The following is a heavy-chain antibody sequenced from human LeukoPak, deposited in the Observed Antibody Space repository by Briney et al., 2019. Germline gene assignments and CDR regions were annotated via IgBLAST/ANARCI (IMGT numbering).Heavy chain of an antibody. CDR3: ARVIAGMTTVVTPWFDP. CDR1: GGSFSGYY. Sequence: SETLSLTCAVYGGSFSGYYWSWIRQPPGKGLEWIGEINHSGGTNYNPSLKSRVTISVDTSKNQFSLKLSSVTAADTAVYYCARVIAGMTTVVTPWFDPWGQGTLVTVSS. J-gene: IGHJ5*02. CDR2: INHSGGT. D-gene: IGHD4-23*01. V-gene: IGHV4-34*01.